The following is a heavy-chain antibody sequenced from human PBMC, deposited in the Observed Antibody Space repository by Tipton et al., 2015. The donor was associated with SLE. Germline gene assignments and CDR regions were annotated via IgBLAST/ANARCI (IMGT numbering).Heavy chain of an antibody. J-gene: IGHJ6*02. CDR3: ARDTLQEVYYGMDV. CDR2: IYYSGST. V-gene: IGHV4-59*01. CDR1: GGSISSYY. Sequence: LRLSCTVSGGSISSYYWSWIRQPPGKGLEWIGYIYYSGSTNYNPSLKSRVTISVDTSKNQFSLKLSSVTAVDTAVYYCARDTLQEVYYGMDVWGQGTTVTVSS.